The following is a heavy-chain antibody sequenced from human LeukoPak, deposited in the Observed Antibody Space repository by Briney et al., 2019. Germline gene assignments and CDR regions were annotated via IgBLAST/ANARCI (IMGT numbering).Heavy chain of an antibody. Sequence: SVKVSCKASGFTFTSSAMQWVRQARGQRLEWIGWIVVGSGNTNYAQKFQERVTITRDMSTSTAYMELSSLRSEDTAVYYCAIQYSSSWYGDAFDIWGQGTMVTVSS. V-gene: IGHV1-58*02. J-gene: IGHJ3*02. CDR2: IVVGSGNT. CDR1: GFTFTSSA. CDR3: AIQYSSSWYGDAFDI. D-gene: IGHD6-13*01.